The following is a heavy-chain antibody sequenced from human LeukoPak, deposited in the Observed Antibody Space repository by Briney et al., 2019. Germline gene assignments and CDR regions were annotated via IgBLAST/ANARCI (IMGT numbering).Heavy chain of an antibody. V-gene: IGHV4-59*01. CDR2: IYDTGST. D-gene: IGHD6-25*01. CDR1: GGSISGYK. J-gene: IGHJ5*02. CDR3: ARAAWFDP. Sequence: SETLSLTCSVSGGSISGYKWTWIRQPPGTGPEWIGYIYDTGSTNYNSSLKSRVTISVDTSKNQFSLKLSSVTAADTAVYYCARAAWFDPWGQGTLVTVSS.